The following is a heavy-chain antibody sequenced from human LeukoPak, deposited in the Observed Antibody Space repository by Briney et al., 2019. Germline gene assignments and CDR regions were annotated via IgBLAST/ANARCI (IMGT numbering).Heavy chain of an antibody. CDR3: ATDSMAAAGMPLDY. Sequence: ASVKVSCKVSGYTLTELSMHWVRQAPGKGLEWMGGFDPEDGETIYAQKFQGRVTMTEDTSTDTAYMELSSLRSEDTAVYYCATDSMAAAGMPLDYWGQGTLVTVSS. J-gene: IGHJ4*02. CDR2: FDPEDGET. CDR1: GYTLTELS. D-gene: IGHD6-13*01. V-gene: IGHV1-24*01.